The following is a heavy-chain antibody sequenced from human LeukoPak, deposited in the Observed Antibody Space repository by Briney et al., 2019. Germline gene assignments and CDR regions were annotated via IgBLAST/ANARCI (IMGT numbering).Heavy chain of an antibody. V-gene: IGHV4-4*07. CDR2: IYTSGST. Sequence: SETLSLTCTVSGGSISSYYWSWIRQPAGKGLEWIGRIYTSGSTNYNPSLKSRVTMSVDTSKNQFSLKLSSVTAADTAVYYCARGTLIVVVPAASGPYNWLDPWGQGTLVTVSS. J-gene: IGHJ5*02. D-gene: IGHD2-2*01. CDR1: GGSISSYY. CDR3: ARGTLIVVVPAASGPYNWLDP.